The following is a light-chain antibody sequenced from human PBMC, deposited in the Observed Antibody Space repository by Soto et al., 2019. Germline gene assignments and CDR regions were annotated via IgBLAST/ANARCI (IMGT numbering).Light chain of an antibody. V-gene: IGKV3-20*01. CDR1: QTVRNNY. CDR3: QVYGPSPPIT. CDR2: GVS. J-gene: IGKJ5*01. Sequence: EFVLTQSPGTLSLSPGERATLSCRASQTVRNNYLAWYQHKPGQAPRLLMYGVSSRATGIPDRFTGSGSGADFTLTISRLEPEDFAVYYCQVYGPSPPITFGQGTRLEIK.